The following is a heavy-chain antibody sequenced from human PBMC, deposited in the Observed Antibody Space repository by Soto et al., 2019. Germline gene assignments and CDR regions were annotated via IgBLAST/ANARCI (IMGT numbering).Heavy chain of an antibody. V-gene: IGHV4-4*07. CDR3: ARERLARFLEWSHDYYGMDV. Sequence: PSETLSLTCTVSGGSISSYYWSWIRQPAGKGLEWIGRIYTSGSTNYNPSLKSRVTMSVDTSKNQFSLKLSSVTAADTAVYYCARERLARFLEWSHDYYGMDVWGQGTTGTVSS. J-gene: IGHJ6*02. CDR1: GGSISSYY. CDR2: IYTSGST. D-gene: IGHD3-3*01.